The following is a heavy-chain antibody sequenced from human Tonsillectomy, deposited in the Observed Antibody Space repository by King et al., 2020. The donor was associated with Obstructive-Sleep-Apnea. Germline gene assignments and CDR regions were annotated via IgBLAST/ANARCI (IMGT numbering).Heavy chain of an antibody. CDR3: ARRHRGNYDVLTGHPRGPYNWFDP. V-gene: IGHV4-39*01. CDR2: IYYIGNT. CDR1: GGSISSSSYY. Sequence: QLQESGPGLVKPSETLSLTCTVSGGSISSSSYYWGWIRQPPGKGLEWIGSIYYIGNTYYNPSLKSRVTISIDRSKSQFSLWLSSLTAADTAVYFCARRHRGNYDVLTGHPRGPYNWFDPWGQGTLVTVSS. D-gene: IGHD3-9*01. J-gene: IGHJ5*02.